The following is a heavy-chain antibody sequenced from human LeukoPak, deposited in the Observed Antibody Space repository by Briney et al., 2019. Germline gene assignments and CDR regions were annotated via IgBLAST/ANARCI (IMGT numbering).Heavy chain of an antibody. J-gene: IGHJ4*02. CDR3: ARGRNLGC. CDR2: ISGSSTDT. Sequence: GGSLRHSCAASGFTFSDYYMSWIRQAPGKGLEWVSYISGSSTDTNYADSVTGRFTISRDNAKNSLYLQMNSLRAEDTAVYYCARGRNLGCWGQGTLVTVSS. V-gene: IGHV3-11*03. CDR1: GFTFSDYY. D-gene: IGHD1-26*01.